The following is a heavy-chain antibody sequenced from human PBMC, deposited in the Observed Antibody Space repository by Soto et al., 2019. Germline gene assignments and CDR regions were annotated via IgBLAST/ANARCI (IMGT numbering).Heavy chain of an antibody. CDR3: ARVLRGWFDP. CDR1: VGSITSANW. Sequence: TLSLTCAVSVGSITSANWWTWVRQPPGGGLEWIGEISHSGITNYKASLKSRVTMSVDKTKNDVSLKLTSVTAADTAVYYCARVLRGWFDPWGQGTPVTVSS. CDR2: ISHSGIT. J-gene: IGHJ5*02. V-gene: IGHV4-4*02.